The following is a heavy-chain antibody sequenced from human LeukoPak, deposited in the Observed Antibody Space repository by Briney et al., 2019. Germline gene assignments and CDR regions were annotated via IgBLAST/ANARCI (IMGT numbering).Heavy chain of an antibody. CDR3: ASTPYYYGSGSYPFDY. Sequence: GASVKVSCKVSGYTLTELSMHWVRQAPGKGLEWMGGFDPEDGETIYAQKFQGRVTMTEDTSTDTAYMELSSLRSEDTAVYYCASTPYYYGSGSYPFDYWGQGTLVTVSS. D-gene: IGHD3-10*01. CDR1: GYTLTELS. CDR2: FDPEDGET. J-gene: IGHJ4*02. V-gene: IGHV1-24*01.